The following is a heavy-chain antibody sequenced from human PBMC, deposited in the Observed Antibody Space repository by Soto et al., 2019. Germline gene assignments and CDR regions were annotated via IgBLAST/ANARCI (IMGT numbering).Heavy chain of an antibody. V-gene: IGHV3-30-3*01. CDR2: ISYDGSNK. J-gene: IGHJ4*02. Sequence: QVQLVESGGGVVQPGRSLRLSCAASGFTFSSYAMHWVRQAPGKGLEWVAVISYDGSNKYYADSVKGRFTISRDNSKNTLYLQMNSLRAEDTAVYYCARGGKLGTFYDFCSGYYAFDYWGQGTLVTVSS. CDR1: GFTFSSYA. D-gene: IGHD3-3*01. CDR3: ARGGKLGTFYDFCSGYYAFDY.